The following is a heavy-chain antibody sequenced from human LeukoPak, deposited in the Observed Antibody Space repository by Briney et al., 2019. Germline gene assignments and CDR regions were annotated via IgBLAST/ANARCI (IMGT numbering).Heavy chain of an antibody. CDR1: GGSISSGGEY. J-gene: IGHJ3*01. CDR2: VYYSGST. Sequence: SQTLSLTCTVSGGSISSGGEYWSWIRPLPEKGLEWIGYVYYSGSTYYNPSLESRITMSVDTSENQFSLKLTSVTAADTAVYYCAREKTAYYYDRSGFSEGAFDVWGQGTMVTVSS. V-gene: IGHV4-31*03. CDR3: AREKTAYYYDRSGFSEGAFDV. D-gene: IGHD3-22*01.